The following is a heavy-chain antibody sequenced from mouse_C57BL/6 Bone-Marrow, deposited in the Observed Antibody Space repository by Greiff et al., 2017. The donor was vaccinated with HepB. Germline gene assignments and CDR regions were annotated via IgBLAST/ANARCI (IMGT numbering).Heavy chain of an antibody. CDR3: TTDGY. J-gene: IGHJ3*02. Sequence: VHVKQSGAELVRPGASVKLSCTASGFNIKDDYMHWVKQRPEQGLEWIGWIDPENGDTEYASKFQGKATITADTSSNTAYLQLSSLTSEDTAVYYCTTDGYWGQGTLVTVSA. V-gene: IGHV14-4*01. CDR2: IDPENGDT. CDR1: GFNIKDDY.